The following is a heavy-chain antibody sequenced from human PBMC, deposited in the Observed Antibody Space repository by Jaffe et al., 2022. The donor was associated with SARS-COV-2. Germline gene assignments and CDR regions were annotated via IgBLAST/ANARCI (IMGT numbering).Heavy chain of an antibody. Sequence: QVQLQQWGAGLLKPSETLSLTCAVYGGSFSGYYWSWIRQPPGKGLEWIGEINHSGSTNYNPSLKSRVTISVDTSKNQFSLKLSSVTAADTAVYYCARDVGPLSSSWYRYYYYGMDVWGQGTTVTVSS. CDR3: ARDVGPLSSSWYRYYYYGMDV. CDR2: INHSGST. J-gene: IGHJ6*02. CDR1: GGSFSGYY. V-gene: IGHV4-34*01. D-gene: IGHD6-13*01.